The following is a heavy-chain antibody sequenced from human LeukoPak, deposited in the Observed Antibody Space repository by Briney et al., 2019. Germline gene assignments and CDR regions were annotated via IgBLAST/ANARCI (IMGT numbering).Heavy chain of an antibody. CDR2: IYPGDSGP. J-gene: IGHJ3*01. V-gene: IGHV5-51*01. CDR1: GYSFTSYC. D-gene: IGHD1-26*01. Sequence: RGESLQICCTVSGYSFTSYCIGWVRQMPGKGLEWMGIIYPGDSGPTYSPSFQGQVTISVDKSINTAYLQWSSLQASDTAMYYCGMSGDRVPLQDDVFDVWGQGTMVTVST. CDR3: GMSGDRVPLQDDVFDV.